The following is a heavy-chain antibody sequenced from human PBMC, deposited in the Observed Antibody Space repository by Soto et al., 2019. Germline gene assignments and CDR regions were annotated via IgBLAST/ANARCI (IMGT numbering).Heavy chain of an antibody. D-gene: IGHD2-15*01. Sequence: GGSLRLSCAASGFTFSSYSMNWVRQAPGKGLEWVSYISSSSSTIYYADSVKGRFTISRDNAKNSLYLQMNSLRAEDTAVYYCAGNQCSGGSCYSGYWGQGTLVTVSS. CDR1: GFTFSSYS. J-gene: IGHJ4*02. CDR2: ISSSSSTI. V-gene: IGHV3-48*01. CDR3: AGNQCSGGSCYSGY.